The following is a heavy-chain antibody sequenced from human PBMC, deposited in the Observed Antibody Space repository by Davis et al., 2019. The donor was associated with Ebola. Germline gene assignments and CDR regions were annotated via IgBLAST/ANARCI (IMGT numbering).Heavy chain of an antibody. Sequence: GESLKISCEGSGFTFEDYGMNWVRQAPGKGLEWVSSISSSSAYIVYTDSVRGRFTISRDNANNTLHLEMNSLSAEETAIYYCAKDLSNVIVVVTAIDSWGQGTLVTVSS. J-gene: IGHJ4*02. CDR2: ISSSSAYI. D-gene: IGHD2-21*02. V-gene: IGHV3-21*01. CDR1: GFTFEDYG. CDR3: AKDLSNVIVVVTAIDS.